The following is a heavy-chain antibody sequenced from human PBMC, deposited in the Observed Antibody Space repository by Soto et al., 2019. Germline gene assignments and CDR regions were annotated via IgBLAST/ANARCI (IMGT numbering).Heavy chain of an antibody. J-gene: IGHJ4*02. CDR1: GFTFSDDA. V-gene: IGHV3-23*01. CDR2: ISGNGNSA. CDR3: GKERRGSGWSVCNF. Sequence: AQLLESGGDLVQPGGSLRLSCAACGFTFSDDAMNWVRQAPGKGLEWVADISGNGNSARHADSVKGRFTISRDNSQNTLYLHMNSLRVDDTAIYYCGKERRGSGWSVCNFWGQGTLVTIYS. D-gene: IGHD6-19*01.